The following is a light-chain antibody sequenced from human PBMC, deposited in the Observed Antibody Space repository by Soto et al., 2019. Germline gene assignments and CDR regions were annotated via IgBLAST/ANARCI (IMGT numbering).Light chain of an antibody. V-gene: IGKV3-20*01. CDR3: QQHGTSPPSWT. CDR2: GAS. Sequence: ETMLKQSPGTLSLSPGERATLFCRASQSVSNNYLAWYQQKPGQAPRLLIYGASSRATGIPDRFSGSGSGTDFSLTISRLEPEDSAVYYCQQHGTSPPSWTFGQGTKVEIK. CDR1: QSVSNNY. J-gene: IGKJ1*01.